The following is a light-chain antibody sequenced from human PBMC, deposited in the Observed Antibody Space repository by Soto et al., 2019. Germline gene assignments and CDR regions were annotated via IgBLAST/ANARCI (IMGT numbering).Light chain of an antibody. J-gene: IGLJ3*02. V-gene: IGLV2-14*01. CDR1: SSDVGSYNY. CDR2: DVR. CDR3: SSYTSSSTPPV. Sequence: QSALTQPASVSGSPGQSMTISCTGTSSDVGSYNYVSWYQQHPGKAPKLMIYDVRNRPSGVSNRFSGSKSGNTASLTISGLQAEDEADYYCSSYTSSSTPPVFGGGTKLTVL.